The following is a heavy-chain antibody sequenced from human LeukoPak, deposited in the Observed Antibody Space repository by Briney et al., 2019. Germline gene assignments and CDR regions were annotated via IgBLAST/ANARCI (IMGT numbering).Heavy chain of an antibody. Sequence: GGSLRLSCAASGFTFSSYWVHWVRQAPGKGLVWVPRIDTDGSSTTYADSVKGRFTISRDNAKNTLYLQMNSLRAEDTAVYYCATEMAAMVYWGQGTLVTVSS. D-gene: IGHD5-24*01. CDR1: GFTFSSYW. CDR2: IDTDGSST. V-gene: IGHV3-74*01. J-gene: IGHJ4*02. CDR3: ATEMAAMVY.